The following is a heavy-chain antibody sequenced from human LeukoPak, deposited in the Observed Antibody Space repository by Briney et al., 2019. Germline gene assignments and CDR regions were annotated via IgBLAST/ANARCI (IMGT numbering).Heavy chain of an antibody. J-gene: IGHJ4*02. CDR1: GFTFSSYA. Sequence: GGSLRLSCAASGFTFSSYAMSWVRQAPGKGLEWVSAIGGSGDNTYYADSVKGRFTISRDDSKNTLFLQMNSLRAEDTAVYYCANAYSYISGSYYKTFDYWGQGTLVTVSS. D-gene: IGHD3-10*01. V-gene: IGHV3-23*01. CDR3: ANAYSYISGSYYKTFDY. CDR2: IGGSGDNT.